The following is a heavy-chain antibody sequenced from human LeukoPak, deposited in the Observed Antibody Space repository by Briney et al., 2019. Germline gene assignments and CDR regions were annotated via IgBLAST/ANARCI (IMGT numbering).Heavy chain of an antibody. CDR3: ATYDRSAFDI. D-gene: IGHD3-22*01. CDR1: GGSFSGYY. CDR2: INHSGST. V-gene: IGHV4-34*01. J-gene: IGHJ3*02. Sequence: PTDTLSLTCAVYGGSFSGYYWSWIRKPPGKGLEWIGEINHSGSTNYNPSLKSRVTISVDTSKNQFSLKLSSVTAADTAVYYCATYDRSAFDIWGQGTIVTVSS.